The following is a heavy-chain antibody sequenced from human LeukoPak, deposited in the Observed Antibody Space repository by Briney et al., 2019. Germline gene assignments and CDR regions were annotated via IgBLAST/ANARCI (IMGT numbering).Heavy chain of an antibody. J-gene: IGHJ4*02. D-gene: IGHD4-17*01. V-gene: IGHV1-8*01. CDR1: GYTFTSYD. Sequence: ASVKVSCKASGYTFTSYDINWVRQATGQGLEWMGWMNPNSGNTGYAQKFQGRVIMTRDTSISTAYMELSSLRSEDTAVYYCARTHMAVTTYYWGQGTLVTVSS. CDR2: MNPNSGNT. CDR3: ARTHMAVTTYY.